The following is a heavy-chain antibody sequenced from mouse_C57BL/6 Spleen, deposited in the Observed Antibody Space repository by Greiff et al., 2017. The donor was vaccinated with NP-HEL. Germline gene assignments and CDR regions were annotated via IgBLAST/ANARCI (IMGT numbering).Heavy chain of an antibody. CDR3: ARSRWLLRRGAMDY. Sequence: VQLQQSGPELVKPGASVKISCKASGYSFTDYNMNWVKQSNGKSLEWIGVINPNYGTTSYNQKFKGEATLTVDQSSSTAYMQLNSLTSEDSAVYYCARSRWLLRRGAMDYWGQGTSVTVSS. V-gene: IGHV1-39*01. CDR1: GYSFTDYN. J-gene: IGHJ4*01. D-gene: IGHD2-3*01. CDR2: INPNYGTT.